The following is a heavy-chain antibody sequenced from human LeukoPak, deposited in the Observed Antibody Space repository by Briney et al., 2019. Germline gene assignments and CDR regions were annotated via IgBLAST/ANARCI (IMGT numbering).Heavy chain of an antibody. J-gene: IGHJ2*01. CDR1: GYTFTSYY. CDR3: AREEYYYGSGIYYWYFDL. CDR2: INPSGGST. D-gene: IGHD3-10*01. Sequence: GASVKVSCKASGYTFTSYYMHWVRQAPGQGLEWMGIINPSGGSTSYAQKFQGRVTVTRDTSISTAYMDLGRLRSDDTAVYYCAREEYYYGSGIYYWYFDLWGRGTLVTVSS. V-gene: IGHV1-46*01.